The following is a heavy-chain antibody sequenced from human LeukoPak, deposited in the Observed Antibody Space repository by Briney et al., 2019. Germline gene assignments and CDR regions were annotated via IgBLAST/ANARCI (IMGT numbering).Heavy chain of an antibody. CDR3: GAARQYVGAFDI. D-gene: IGHD3-16*01. J-gene: IGHJ3*02. Sequence: PGGSLRLSCAASGFTVSSYEFYWVRQAPGKGLEWVSYISSDGTTIKYADSVKGRFTISRDDAKRSLYLQMNGLRADDMAIYYCGAARQYVGAFDIWGQGTVDTVSS. V-gene: IGHV3-48*03. CDR2: ISSDGTTI. CDR1: GFTVSSYE.